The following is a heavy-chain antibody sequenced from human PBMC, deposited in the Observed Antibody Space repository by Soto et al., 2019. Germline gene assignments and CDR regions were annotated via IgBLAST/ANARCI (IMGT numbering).Heavy chain of an antibody. CDR2: IISTGNYV. CDR3: ARENSGHIASAGIDS. D-gene: IGHD6-25*01. V-gene: IGHV3-21*01. J-gene: IGHJ4*02. Sequence: EVQLVESGGGLVRPGGSLRLSCEVSGFRFRSVTMNWVRQAPGHGLEWVSSIISTGNYVYYADSVKGRFTISRDTNSLYLQMNDLRVEDTAVYYCARENSGHIASAGIDSWGQGTLVVVSS. CDR1: GFRFRSVT.